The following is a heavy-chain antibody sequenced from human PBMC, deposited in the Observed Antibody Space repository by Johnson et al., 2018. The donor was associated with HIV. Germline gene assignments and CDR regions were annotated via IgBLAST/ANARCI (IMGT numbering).Heavy chain of an antibody. J-gene: IGHJ3*02. Sequence: MQLVESGGGLIQPGGSLRLSCAASGFTVSINYMSWVRQAPGKGLEWVSVIYSGGSTYYADSVKGRFTISRDNSKNTLYLQMNSLRAEDTAVYYCAKDSMGYNWNQFEAFDIWGQGTMVTVSS. D-gene: IGHD1-20*01. CDR3: AKDSMGYNWNQFEAFDI. CDR1: GFTVSINY. CDR2: IYSGGST. V-gene: IGHV3-53*01.